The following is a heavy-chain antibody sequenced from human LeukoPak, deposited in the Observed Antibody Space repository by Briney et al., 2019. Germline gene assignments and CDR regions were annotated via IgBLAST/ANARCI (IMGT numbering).Heavy chain of an antibody. V-gene: IGHV3-30*03. Sequence: HPGGSLRLSCAASGFTFSSYGMHWVRQAPGKGLEWVAAISYDGSSKYYADSVKGRFSVSRDNSKNTLYLQMSNLRPEDTAVYYCARDHQLQNGNWFDPWGQGTLVTVSS. J-gene: IGHJ5*02. CDR1: GFTFSSYG. CDR3: ARDHQLQNGNWFDP. CDR2: ISYDGSSK. D-gene: IGHD2-2*01.